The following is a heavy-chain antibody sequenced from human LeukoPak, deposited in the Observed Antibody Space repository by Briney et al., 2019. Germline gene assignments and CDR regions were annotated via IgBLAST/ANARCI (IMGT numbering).Heavy chain of an antibody. CDR3: ARQNADYYYYYMDV. CDR1: GGSISGSNSY. V-gene: IGHV4-39*01. CDR2: IYYSGTT. D-gene: IGHD3-10*01. J-gene: IGHJ6*03. Sequence: SETLSLTCAVSGGSISGSNSYWGWVRQPPGKGLEWIETIYYSGTTYYKSSLESRLTISVDTSKNRFSLKLTSATAADTGIYYCARQNADYYYYYMDVWGRGTTITVSS.